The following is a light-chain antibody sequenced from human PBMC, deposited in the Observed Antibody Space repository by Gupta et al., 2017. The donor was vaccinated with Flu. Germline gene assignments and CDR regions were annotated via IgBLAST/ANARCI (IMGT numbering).Light chain of an antibody. CDR1: QDIRDY. Sequence: IPLTPSPSSLSASVGDRVTITCQANQDIRDYLNWYQQKQGKAPKLLIYDVSDLETGVPSRLSGSGSGTEFTFTINNLQPEDIATYDCQQFDNVLAVTFGGGTKVELK. CDR3: QQFDNVLAVT. V-gene: IGKV1-33*01. CDR2: DVS. J-gene: IGKJ4*01.